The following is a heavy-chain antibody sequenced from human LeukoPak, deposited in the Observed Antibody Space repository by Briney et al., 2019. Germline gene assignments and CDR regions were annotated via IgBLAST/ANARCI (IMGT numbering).Heavy chain of an antibody. Sequence: GGSLRLSCAASGFTVSNNYMRWVRQAPGKGLEWVSLIYSGGGTYYADSVKGRFIISRDNSKNTLFLQMNSLRVEDTAVYYCARGVFNWGQGTLVTVSS. D-gene: IGHD3-10*01. CDR1: GFTVSNNY. CDR2: IYSGGGT. V-gene: IGHV3-66*01. J-gene: IGHJ4*02. CDR3: ARGVFN.